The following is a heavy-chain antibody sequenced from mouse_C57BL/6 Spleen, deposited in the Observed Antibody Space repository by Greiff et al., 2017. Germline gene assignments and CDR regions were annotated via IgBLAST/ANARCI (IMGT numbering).Heavy chain of an antibody. CDR3: ARSVGLLSYAMDY. V-gene: IGHV1-72*01. Sequence: QVHVKQPGAELVKPGASVKLSCKASGYTFTSYWMHWVKQRPGRGLEWIGRIDPNSGGTKYNEKFKSKATLTVDKPSSTAYMQLSSLTSEDSAVYYCARSVGLLSYAMDYWGQGTSVTVSS. CDR2: IDPNSGGT. CDR1: GYTFTSYW. J-gene: IGHJ4*01. D-gene: IGHD2-10*01.